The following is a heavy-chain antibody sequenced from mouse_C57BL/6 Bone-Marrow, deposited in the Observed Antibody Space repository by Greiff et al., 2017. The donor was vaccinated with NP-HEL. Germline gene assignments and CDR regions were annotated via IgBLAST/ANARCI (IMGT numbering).Heavy chain of an antibody. CDR1: GFNIKDYY. Sequence: QLQQSGAELVRPGASVKLSCTASGFNIKDYYMHWVKQRPEQGLEWIGRIDPEDGDTEYAPKFQGKATMTADTSSNTAYLQLSSLTSEDTAVYYCTTLYYYGSSPWFAYWGQGTLVTVSA. D-gene: IGHD1-1*01. V-gene: IGHV14-1*01. CDR3: TTLYYYGSSPWFAY. CDR2: IDPEDGDT. J-gene: IGHJ3*01.